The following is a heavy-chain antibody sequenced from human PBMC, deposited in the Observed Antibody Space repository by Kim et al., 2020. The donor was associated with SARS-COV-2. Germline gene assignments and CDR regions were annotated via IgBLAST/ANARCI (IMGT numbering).Heavy chain of an antibody. CDR3: ARVGGATKIDY. J-gene: IGHJ4*02. D-gene: IGHD1-26*01. V-gene: IGHV1-2*02. Sequence: TDYAQYFQGRATMTRDTSISTAYMKLSRLRSDDTAVYYCARVGGATKIDYWGQGTLVTVSS. CDR2: T.